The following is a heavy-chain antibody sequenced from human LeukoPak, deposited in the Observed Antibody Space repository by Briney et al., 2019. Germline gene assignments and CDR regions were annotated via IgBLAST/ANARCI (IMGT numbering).Heavy chain of an antibody. CDR1: GYTFTSYA. J-gene: IGHJ4*02. CDR3: ARVKDIVVVPAALENFDY. D-gene: IGHD2-2*01. CDR2: ISAYNGNT. V-gene: IGHV1-18*01. Sequence: ASVKVSCKASGYTFTSYAITWVRQAPGQGLEWLGWISAYNGNTNYAQKLQGRVTMTTDTSTSTAYMELRSLRSDDTAVYYCARVKDIVVVPAALENFDYWGQGTLVTVSS.